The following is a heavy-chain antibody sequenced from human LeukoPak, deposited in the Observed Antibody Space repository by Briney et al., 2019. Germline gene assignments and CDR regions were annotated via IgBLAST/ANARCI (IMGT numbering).Heavy chain of an antibody. CDR3: ARDRIVGAPYFDY. J-gene: IGHJ4*02. CDR2: IIPIFGTA. Sequence: SVKVSCKASGGTFSSYAISWVRQAPGQGLEWMGGIIPIFGTANYAQKFQGRVTITADESTSTAYLELSSLRSEDTAVYYCARDRIVGAPYFDYWGQGTLVTVSS. V-gene: IGHV1-69*01. D-gene: IGHD1-26*01. CDR1: GGTFSSYA.